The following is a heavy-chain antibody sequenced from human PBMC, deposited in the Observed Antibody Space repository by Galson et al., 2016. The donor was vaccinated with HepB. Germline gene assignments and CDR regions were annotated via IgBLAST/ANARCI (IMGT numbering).Heavy chain of an antibody. D-gene: IGHD5-24*01. Sequence: QSGAEVTKPGESLKISCKASGYNFISYWIGWVRQVPGKGLEWMGIIYPDDSDTKYSPSFEGHVIISADKSTTTAYLQWSSLKASDTALYYCVTPHLDGYKPFDLWGQGTLVSVSS. V-gene: IGHV5-51*01. CDR2: IYPDDSDT. CDR1: GYNFISYW. CDR3: VTPHLDGYKPFDL. J-gene: IGHJ5*02.